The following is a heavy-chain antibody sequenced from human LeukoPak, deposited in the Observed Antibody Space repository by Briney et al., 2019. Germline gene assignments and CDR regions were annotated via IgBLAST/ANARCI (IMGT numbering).Heavy chain of an antibody. CDR1: GFTFFNHA. CDR2: ISANGGGT. Sequence: GGSLRLSCTATGFTFFNHAMSWVRQAPGKGLEWVSGISANGGGTYYADSVKGRFTISRDNSKNTLYVQLNRLREEDTALYYCAKDSDGGRFWDSWGQGTLVTVSS. J-gene: IGHJ5*01. D-gene: IGHD4-23*01. CDR3: AKDSDGGRFWDS. V-gene: IGHV3-23*01.